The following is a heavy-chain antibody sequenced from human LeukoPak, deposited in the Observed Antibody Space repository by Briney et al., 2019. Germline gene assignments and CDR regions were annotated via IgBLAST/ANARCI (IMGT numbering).Heavy chain of an antibody. D-gene: IGHD3-22*01. CDR1: GFTFDDYA. J-gene: IGHJ4*02. V-gene: IGHV3-43*02. CDR3: AKDSYDSSGYYYY. Sequence: PEGSLRLSCAASGFTFDDYAMHWVRQAPGKGLEWVSLISGDGGSTYYADSVKGRFTISRDSSKNSLYLQMNSLRTEDTALYYCAKDSYDSSGYYYYWGQGTLVTVSS. CDR2: ISGDGGST.